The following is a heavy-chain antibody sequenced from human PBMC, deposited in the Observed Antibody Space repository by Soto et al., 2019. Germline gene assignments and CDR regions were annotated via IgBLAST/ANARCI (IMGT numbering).Heavy chain of an antibody. D-gene: IGHD1-1*01. CDR3: AKATYPGTKAPDRFACDI. CDR2: VSDDGNYK. J-gene: IGHJ3*02. CDR1: GFTFKSYG. Sequence: QEQLVESGGGVVQPGGSLTLSCAASGFTFKSYGMHWVRPAPGKGLDWVAEVSDDGNYKYYAEAVKGRFTISRENSKNKLYLQLNSLSAEDTAVYFCAKATYPGTKAPDRFACDIWGQAKMVTVSS. V-gene: IGHV3-30*18.